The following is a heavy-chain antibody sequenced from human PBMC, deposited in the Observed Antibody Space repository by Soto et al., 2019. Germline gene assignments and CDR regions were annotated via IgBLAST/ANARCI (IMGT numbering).Heavy chain of an antibody. J-gene: IGHJ6*02. CDR3: ARLGYGSVSYYPYYYYGMDV. Sequence: KTSETLSLTCAVYGGSFSGYYWSWIRQPPGKGLEWIGEINHSGSTNYNPSLKSRVTISVDTSKNQFSLKLSSVTAADTGVYYCARLGYGSVSYYPYYYYGMDVWGQGTTVTVSS. CDR2: INHSGST. V-gene: IGHV4-34*01. D-gene: IGHD3-10*01. CDR1: GGSFSGYY.